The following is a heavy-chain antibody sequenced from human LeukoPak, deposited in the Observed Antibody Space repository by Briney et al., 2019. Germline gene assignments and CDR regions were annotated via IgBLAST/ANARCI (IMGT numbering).Heavy chain of an antibody. V-gene: IGHV3-20*04. D-gene: IGHD6-13*01. Sequence: PGGALLLSCSASGFHFDDYGMSGVRQAPGKGLEWVSGINWNGGSTCYADSVKGRFTISRDNAKNYLYLQMNSLTAEDTAVYYCARKPFIAAAGYYYYYMYVWGKGTTVTVSS. CDR3: ARKPFIAAAGYYYYYMYV. CDR2: INWNGGST. J-gene: IGHJ6*03. CDR1: GFHFDDYG.